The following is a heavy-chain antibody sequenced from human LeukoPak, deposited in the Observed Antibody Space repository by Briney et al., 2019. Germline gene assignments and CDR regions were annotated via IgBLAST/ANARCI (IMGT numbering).Heavy chain of an antibody. D-gene: IGHD6-6*01. Sequence: PGGSLRLSCAASGFTFSSYVMSWVRQAPGKGLEWVSTITSSGGNTYYADSVKGRFTIARDNCKNTLYLHMDSLRVEDTALYYCAKRRQYSRTHSHFDYWGQGTLITVSS. J-gene: IGHJ4*02. CDR3: AKRRQYSRTHSHFDY. V-gene: IGHV3-23*01. CDR1: GFTFSSYV. CDR2: ITSSGGNT.